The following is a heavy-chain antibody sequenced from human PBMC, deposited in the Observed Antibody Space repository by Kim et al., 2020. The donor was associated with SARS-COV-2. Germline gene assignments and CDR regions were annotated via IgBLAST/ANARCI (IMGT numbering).Heavy chain of an antibody. Sequence: GGSLRLSCAASGFTFSSYWMSWVRQAPGKGLEWVANIKQDGSEKYYVDSVKGRFTISRDNSKNSLYMQMNNLRAEDTAVYYCARDQAAAGTYYYYYGMDVWGQGTTVTVSS. CDR2: IKQDGSEK. J-gene: IGHJ6*02. CDR1: GFTFSSYW. D-gene: IGHD6-13*01. V-gene: IGHV3-7*03. CDR3: ARDQAAAGTYYYYYGMDV.